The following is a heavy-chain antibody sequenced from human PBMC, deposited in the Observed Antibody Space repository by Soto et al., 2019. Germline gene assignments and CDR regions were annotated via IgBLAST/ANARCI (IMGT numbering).Heavy chain of an antibody. CDR1: GYTFTGYY. V-gene: IGHV1-2*02. J-gene: IGHJ4*02. D-gene: IGHD7-27*01. Sequence: ASVKVSCKASGYTFTGYYIHWVRQAPGQGLEWMGSISPHSGGPNYAQRFQGRVTMTRDTSMTTVYMEMSGLTSDDTAVYYCAREEQTGANFYLDYWGQGTLVTVSS. CDR2: ISPHSGGP. CDR3: AREEQTGANFYLDY.